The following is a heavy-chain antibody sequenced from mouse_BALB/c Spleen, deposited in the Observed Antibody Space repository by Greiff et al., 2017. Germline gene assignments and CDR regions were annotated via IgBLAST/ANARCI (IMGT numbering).Heavy chain of an antibody. J-gene: IGHJ4*01. CDR2: ISSGGSYT. V-gene: IGHV5-6-4*01. CDR1: GFTFSSYT. D-gene: IGHD2-4*01. Sequence: DVQLVESGGGLVKPGGSLKLSCAASGFTFSSYTMSWVRQTPEKRLEWVATISSGGSYTYYPDSVKGRFTISRDNAKNTLYLQMSSLKSEDTAMYYCTRDRYDYDRDYYAMDYWGQGTSVTVSS. CDR3: TRDRYDYDRDYYAMDY.